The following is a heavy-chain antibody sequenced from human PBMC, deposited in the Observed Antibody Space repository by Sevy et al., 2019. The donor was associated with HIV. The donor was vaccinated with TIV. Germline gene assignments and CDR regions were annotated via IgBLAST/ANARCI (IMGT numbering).Heavy chain of an antibody. Sequence: ASVKVSYKASGYTFINYGITWVRQAPGQGLEWMVWISRYNTNYAQKLQGRVTMTTDTSTSTVYMELRSLRSDDTAVYYCARSPSGSQGPGQYFQHWGQGTLVTVSS. V-gene: IGHV1-18*01. CDR1: GYTFINYG. CDR2: ISRYNT. J-gene: IGHJ1*01. D-gene: IGHD1-26*01. CDR3: ARSPSGSQGPGQYFQH.